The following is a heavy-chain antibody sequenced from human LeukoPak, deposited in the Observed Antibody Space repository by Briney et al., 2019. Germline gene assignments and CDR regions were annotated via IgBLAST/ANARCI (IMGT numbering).Heavy chain of an antibody. D-gene: IGHD5-24*01. CDR2: IKHDESEK. CDR3: ARDGYNGD. Sequence: GGSLRLSCAASGFTFSSYEMNWVRQAPGKGLEWVANIKHDESEKYYVDSVKGRFTISRDNAKNSLYLQMNSLRAEDTAVYYCARDGYNGDWGQGTLVTVSS. V-gene: IGHV3-7*01. CDR1: GFTFSSYE. J-gene: IGHJ4*02.